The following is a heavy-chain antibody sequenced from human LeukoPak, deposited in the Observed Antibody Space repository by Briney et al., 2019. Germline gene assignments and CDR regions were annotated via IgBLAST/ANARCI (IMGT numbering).Heavy chain of an antibody. V-gene: IGHV4-59*08. J-gene: IGHJ4*02. Sequence: SETLSLTCTVSGGSISDYYWSWIRQPPGKGLEWIGYIYYTGSTNYNPSLKSRVTMSVDTSKNQFSLKLTSVTAADTAVYYCAKTEDYYDSSGYYHYFDYWGQGTLVTVSS. CDR1: GGSISDYY. D-gene: IGHD3-22*01. CDR3: AKTEDYYDSSGYYHYFDY. CDR2: IYYTGST.